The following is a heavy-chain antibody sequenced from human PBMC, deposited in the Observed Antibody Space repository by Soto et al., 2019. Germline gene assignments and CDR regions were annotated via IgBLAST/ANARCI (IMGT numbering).Heavy chain of an antibody. CDR2: IYATGTT. Sequence: SETLSLTCTVSGASISGFYWSWIRKSAGKGLEWIGRIYATGTTDYNPSLKSRVMMSVDTSKKQFSLKLRSVTAADTAVYYCATKYYDFWSGYSDVWGQGTTVTVSS. V-gene: IGHV4-4*07. CDR3: ATKYYDFWSGYSDV. D-gene: IGHD3-3*01. J-gene: IGHJ6*02. CDR1: GASISGFY.